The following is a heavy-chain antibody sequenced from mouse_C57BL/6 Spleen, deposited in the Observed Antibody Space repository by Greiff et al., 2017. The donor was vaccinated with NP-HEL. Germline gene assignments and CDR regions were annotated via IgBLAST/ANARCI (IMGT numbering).Heavy chain of an antibody. V-gene: IGHV1-50*01. Sequence: VQLQQPGAELVKPGASVKLSCKASGYTFTSYWMQWVKQRPGQGLEWIGEIDPSDSYTNYNQKFKGKATLTVDTSSSTAYMQLSSLTSEDSAVYYCVSYYSNPWFAYWGQGTLVTVSA. CDR1: GYTFTSYW. J-gene: IGHJ3*01. D-gene: IGHD2-5*01. CDR3: VSYYSNPWFAY. CDR2: IDPSDSYT.